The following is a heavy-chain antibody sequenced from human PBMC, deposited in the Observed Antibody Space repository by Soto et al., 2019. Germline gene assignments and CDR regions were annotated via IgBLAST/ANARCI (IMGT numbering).Heavy chain of an antibody. J-gene: IGHJ6*02. CDR1: GFTFSNAW. D-gene: IGHD2-8*01. CDR2: IKSKTDGGTT. CDR3: TTDSDINGYYYGMDV. V-gene: IGHV3-15*01. Sequence: GGSLRLSCAASGFTFSNAWMSWVRQAPGKGLEWVGRIKSKTDGGTTDYAAPVKGRFTISRDDSKNTLYLQMNSLKTEDTAVYYCTTDSDINGYYYGMDVWGQGTTVTVSS.